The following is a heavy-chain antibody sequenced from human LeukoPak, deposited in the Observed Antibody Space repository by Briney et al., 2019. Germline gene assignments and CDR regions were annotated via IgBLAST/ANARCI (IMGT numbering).Heavy chain of an antibody. CDR1: GYTFTGYY. CDR3: AREGYGGNAYYFDY. D-gene: IGHD4-23*01. V-gene: IGHV1-2*02. CDR2: INPNSGGT. J-gene: IGHJ4*02. Sequence: ASVKVSCKASGYTFTGYYMHWVRQAPGQGFEWMGWINPNSGGTNYAQKFQGRVTMTRDTSISTAYMELSRLRSDDTAVYYCAREGYGGNAYYFDYWGQGTLVTVSS.